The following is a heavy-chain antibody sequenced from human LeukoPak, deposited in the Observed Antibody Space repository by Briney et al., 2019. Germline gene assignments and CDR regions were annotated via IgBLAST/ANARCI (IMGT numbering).Heavy chain of an antibody. J-gene: IGHJ5*02. V-gene: IGHV4-59*01. D-gene: IGHD3-3*01. Sequence: SETLSLTCTVSGGSTSSYYWSWIRQPPGKGLEWIGYIYYSGSTNYNPSLKSRVTISVDTSKNQFSLKLSSVTAADAAVYYCARWRDYDFWSGPRDNWFDPWGQGTLVTVSS. CDR2: IYYSGST. CDR1: GGSTSSYY. CDR3: ARWRDYDFWSGPRDNWFDP.